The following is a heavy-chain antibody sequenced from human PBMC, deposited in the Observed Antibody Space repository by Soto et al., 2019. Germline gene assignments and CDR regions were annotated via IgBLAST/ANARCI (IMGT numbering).Heavy chain of an antibody. V-gene: IGHV1-2*04. D-gene: IGHD5-18*01. Sequence: ASVKVSCKASGYTFTGDYMHWVRQAPGQGLEWMGWINPNSGGTNYAQKFQGWVTMTRDTSISTAYMELSRLRSDDTAVYYCARDGSRGYSYGYFGYWGQGTLVTVSS. CDR2: INPNSGGT. CDR1: GYTFTGDY. J-gene: IGHJ4*02. CDR3: ARDGSRGYSYGYFGY.